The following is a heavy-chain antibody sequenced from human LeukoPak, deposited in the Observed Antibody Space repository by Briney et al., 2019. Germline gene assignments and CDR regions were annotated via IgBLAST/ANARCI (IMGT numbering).Heavy chain of an antibody. CDR2: IYYSGRT. CDR3: ARSPRYCSGGSCYFLHY. V-gene: IGHV4-31*03. CDR1: GGSIRSDGYY. D-gene: IGHD2-15*01. Sequence: SETLSLTCTVSGGSIRSDGYYWSWIRQHPGKGLEWIAYIYYSGRTYYNPSLRSRVTILEDTSKNQFSLKLSSVTAADTAVYYCARSPRYCSGGSCYFLHYWGQGTLVTVSS. J-gene: IGHJ4*02.